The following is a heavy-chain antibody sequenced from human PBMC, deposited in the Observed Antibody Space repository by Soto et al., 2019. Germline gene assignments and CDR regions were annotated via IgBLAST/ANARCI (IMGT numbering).Heavy chain of an antibody. CDR2: ISSSGSTI. CDR3: ASSDVETLFDP. CDR1: GFTFSSYE. J-gene: IGHJ5*02. Sequence: VGSLRLSCAASGFTFSSYEMNWVRQAPGKGLEWVSYISSSGSTIYYADSVKGRFTISRDNAKNSLYLQMNSLRAEDTAVYYCASSDVETLFDPWGQGTLVTVSS. V-gene: IGHV3-48*03.